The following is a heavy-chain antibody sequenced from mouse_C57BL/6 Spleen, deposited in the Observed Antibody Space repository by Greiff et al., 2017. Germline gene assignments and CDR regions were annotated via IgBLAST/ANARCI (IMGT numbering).Heavy chain of an antibody. CDR3: TRVGDY. CDR2: IDPETGGT. Sequence: VQVVESGAELVRPGASVTLSCKASGYTFTDYEMHWVKQTPVHGLEWIGAIDPETGGTAYNQKFKGKAILTADKSSSTAYMELRSLTSEDSAVYYCTRVGDYWGQGTSVTVSS. J-gene: IGHJ4*01. CDR1: GYTFTDYE. V-gene: IGHV1-15*01.